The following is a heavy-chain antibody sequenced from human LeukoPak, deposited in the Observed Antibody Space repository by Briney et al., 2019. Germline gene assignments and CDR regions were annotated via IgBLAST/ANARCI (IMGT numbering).Heavy chain of an antibody. CDR3: TTYVGAIFQGDY. J-gene: IGHJ4*02. CDR1: GFTFSNAW. V-gene: IGHV3-15*01. Sequence: PGGSLRLSCAASGFTFSNAWMSWVRQAPGKGLEWVGRIKSKTDGGTTDYAAPVKGRFTISRDDSKNTLYLQMNSLKTEDTAVYYCTTYVGAIFQGDYWGQGTLVTVSS. CDR2: IKSKTDGGTT. D-gene: IGHD1-26*01.